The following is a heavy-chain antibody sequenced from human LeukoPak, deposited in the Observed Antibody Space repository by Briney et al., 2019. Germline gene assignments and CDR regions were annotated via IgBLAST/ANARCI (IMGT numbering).Heavy chain of an antibody. V-gene: IGHV1-69*13. D-gene: IGHD6-13*01. CDR3: ARDCSSTSCSAGYSSSWYGTHLD. Sequence: ASVKVSCKASGGTFSSYAISWVRQAPGQGLEWMGGIIPIFGTANYAQKFQGRVTITADESTSTAYMELSSLRSEDTAVYYCARDCSSTSCSAGYSSSWYGTHLDWGQGTMVTVSS. CDR2: IIPIFGTA. J-gene: IGHJ3*01. CDR1: GGTFSSYA.